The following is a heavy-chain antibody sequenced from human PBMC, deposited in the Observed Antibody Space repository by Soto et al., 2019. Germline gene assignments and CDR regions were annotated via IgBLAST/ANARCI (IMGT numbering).Heavy chain of an antibody. CDR1: GDSVSSNSAA. V-gene: IGHV6-1*01. CDR2: TYYRSKWYN. CDR3: ARGVAPDSSGWRPYYFDY. Sequence: SQTLSLTCAISGDSVSSNSAAWNWIRQSPSRGLEWLGRTYYRSKWYNDYAVSVKSRITINPDTSKNQFSLQLNSVTPEDTAVYYCARGVAPDSSGWRPYYFDYWGQGTLVTVSS. J-gene: IGHJ4*02. D-gene: IGHD6-19*01.